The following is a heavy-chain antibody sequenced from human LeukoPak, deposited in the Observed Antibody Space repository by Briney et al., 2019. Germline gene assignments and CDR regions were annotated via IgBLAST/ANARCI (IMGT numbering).Heavy chain of an antibody. CDR1: GGSISSYY. CDR3: AMRRGFWSGYFDY. D-gene: IGHD3-3*01. J-gene: IGHJ4*02. V-gene: IGHV4-59*12. CDR2: IYHSGST. Sequence: NTSETLSLTCTVSGGSISSYYWSWIRQPPGKGLEWIGYIYHSGSTKYNPSLKSRVTISVDTSKNQFSLKLSSVTAADTAVYYCAMRRGFWSGYFDYWGQGTLVTVPS.